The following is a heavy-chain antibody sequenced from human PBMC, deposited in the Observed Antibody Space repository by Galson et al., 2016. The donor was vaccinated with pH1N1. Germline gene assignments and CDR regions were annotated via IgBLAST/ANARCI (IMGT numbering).Heavy chain of an antibody. J-gene: IGHJ2*01. D-gene: IGHD4-17*01. CDR1: TGSISGYY. V-gene: IGHV4-59*01. CDR3: ARGDYGDSLYWYFDV. CDR2: TYYGGGT. Sequence: LTCTISTGSISGYYWTWIRQPPGKGLEWIGYTYYGGGTNYNPSLKSRLTISIDTSKNQFSLKLSSLTAADTAVYYCARGDYGDSLYWYFDVWGGGTLVTVSS.